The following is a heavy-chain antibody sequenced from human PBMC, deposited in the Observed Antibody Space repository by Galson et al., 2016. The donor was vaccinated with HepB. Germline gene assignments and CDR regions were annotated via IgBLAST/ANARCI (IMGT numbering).Heavy chain of an antibody. CDR1: GFTFSNYA. D-gene: IGHD3-16*02. J-gene: IGHJ4*02. Sequence: SLRLSCAASGFTFSNYAMSWVRQAPGKGLEWISVISNSGDTTYYAASERGRFTISRDNSKNTLYLQMTGLRAEDTAVYYCAKDQSDYVWGSYRDGGDYGGQGTLV. CDR2: ISNSGDTT. V-gene: IGHV3-23*01. CDR3: AKDQSDYVWGSYRDGGDY.